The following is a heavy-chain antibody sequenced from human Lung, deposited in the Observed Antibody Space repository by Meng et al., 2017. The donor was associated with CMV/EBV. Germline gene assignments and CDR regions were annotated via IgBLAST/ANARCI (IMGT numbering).Heavy chain of an antibody. CDR2: INPSNGGT. CDR1: GYTFSGFF. Sequence: ASXXVSXKASGYTFSGFFMHWVRQAPGQGLKWMGWINPSNGGTKYVQKFQGRVTMTRDTSINTAYMELSRLTSDDTAVYYCARVRWQQLAYDAFDIWGQGTMVTVSS. V-gene: IGHV1-2*02. J-gene: IGHJ3*02. CDR3: ARVRWQQLAYDAFDI. D-gene: IGHD5-24*01.